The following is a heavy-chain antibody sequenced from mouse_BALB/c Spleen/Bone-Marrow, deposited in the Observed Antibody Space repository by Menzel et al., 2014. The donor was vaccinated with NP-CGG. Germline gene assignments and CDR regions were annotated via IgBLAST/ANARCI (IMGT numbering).Heavy chain of an antibody. CDR1: GDSITSGY. V-gene: IGHV3-8*02. Sequence: EVKLMESGPRLVKPSQPLSLPCSVTGDSITSGYWNWIRKFPGNKLEYMGHISYSGSTYYNPSLKSRISITRDTSTNQYYLQLNSVTTEDTATYYCARRDYGKHFDVWGAGTTVTVSS. D-gene: IGHD2-1*01. CDR3: ARRDYGKHFDV. J-gene: IGHJ1*01. CDR2: ISYSGST.